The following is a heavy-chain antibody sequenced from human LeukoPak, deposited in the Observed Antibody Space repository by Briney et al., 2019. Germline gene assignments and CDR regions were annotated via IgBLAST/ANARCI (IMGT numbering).Heavy chain of an antibody. CDR2: ISSSSSYI. V-gene: IGHV3-21*01. Sequence: GGSLRLSCAASGFTFSSYSMNWVRQAPGKGLECVSSISSSSSYIYCADSVKGRFTISRDNAKNSLYLQMNSLRAEDTAVYYCALDYGGTSGSFDYWGQGTLVTVSS. CDR1: GFTFSSYS. D-gene: IGHD4-23*01. J-gene: IGHJ4*02. CDR3: ALDYGGTSGSFDY.